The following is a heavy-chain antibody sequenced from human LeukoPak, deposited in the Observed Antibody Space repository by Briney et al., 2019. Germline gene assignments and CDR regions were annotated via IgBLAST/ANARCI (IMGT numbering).Heavy chain of an antibody. CDR3: ARGGEVWSSSWYYFDY. CDR2: INHSGST. D-gene: IGHD6-13*01. V-gene: IGHV4-34*01. CDR1: GGSFSGYY. Sequence: PSETLSLTCAVYGGSFSGYYWSWIRQPPGKGLEWIGEINHSGSTNYNPSLKSRVTISVDTSKNQFSLKLSSVTAADTAVYYCARGGEVWSSSWYYFDYWGQGTLVTVSS. J-gene: IGHJ4*02.